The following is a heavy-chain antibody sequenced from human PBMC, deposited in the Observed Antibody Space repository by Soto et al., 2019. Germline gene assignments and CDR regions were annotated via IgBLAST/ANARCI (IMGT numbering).Heavy chain of an antibody. CDR1: GYTFTIYG. D-gene: IGHD5-12*01. V-gene: IGHV1-18*01. Sequence: QVQLVQSGGEVKKPGASVKVSCKASGYTFTIYGINWVRQAPGQGLEWMGWISPDNGNTNHAQKLQGRVTMTTDTSTSTAYMELRRLRSDDTAVYYCARALGYSGYAGMDVWGQGTTVTVSS. CDR2: ISPDNGNT. CDR3: ARALGYSGYAGMDV. J-gene: IGHJ6*02.